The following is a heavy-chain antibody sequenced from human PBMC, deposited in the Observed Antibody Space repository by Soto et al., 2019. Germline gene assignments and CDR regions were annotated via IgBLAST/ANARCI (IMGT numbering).Heavy chain of an antibody. Sequence: SDTLSXTXAVXGGSFSGYYWPWIRQPPGTGLEWIGEINHSGSTNYNPSLKSRVTISVDTSKNQFSLKLSSVTAADTAVYYCARGDYGYNDYWGQGTLVTVSS. D-gene: IGHD5-12*01. CDR2: INHSGST. J-gene: IGHJ4*02. CDR1: GGSFSGYY. V-gene: IGHV4-34*01. CDR3: ARGDYGYNDY.